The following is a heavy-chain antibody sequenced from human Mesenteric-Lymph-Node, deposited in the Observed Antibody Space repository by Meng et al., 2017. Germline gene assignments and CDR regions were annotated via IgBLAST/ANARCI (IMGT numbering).Heavy chain of an antibody. Sequence: SETLSLTCAVYGGSFSGYYWSWIRQPPGKGLEWIGEINHSGSTNYNPSLKSRVTISVDTSKNQFSLKLSSVTAADTAVYYCARGRTTLDYGDYVHLAYWGQGTLVTVSS. V-gene: IGHV4-34*01. CDR3: ARGRTTLDYGDYVHLAY. CDR1: GGSFSGYY. D-gene: IGHD4-17*01. J-gene: IGHJ4*02. CDR2: INHSGST.